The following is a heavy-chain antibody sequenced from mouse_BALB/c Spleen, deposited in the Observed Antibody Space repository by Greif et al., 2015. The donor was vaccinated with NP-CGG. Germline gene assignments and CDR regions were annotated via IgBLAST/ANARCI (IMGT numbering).Heavy chain of an antibody. CDR3: ASYDYDEGAWFAY. CDR2: ISSGSSTI. V-gene: IGHV5-17*02. J-gene: IGHJ3*01. Sequence: EVQGVESGGGLVQPGGSRKLSCAASGFTFSSFGMHWVRQAPEKGLEWVAYISSGSSTIYYADTVKGRFTISRDNPKNTLFLQMTSLRSEDTAMYYCASYDYDEGAWFAYWGQGTLVTVSA. CDR1: GFTFSSFG. D-gene: IGHD2-4*01.